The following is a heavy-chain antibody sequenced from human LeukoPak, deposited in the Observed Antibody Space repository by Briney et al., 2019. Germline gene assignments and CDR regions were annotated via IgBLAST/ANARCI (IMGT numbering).Heavy chain of an antibody. D-gene: IGHD4-11*01. V-gene: IGHV4-61*02. CDR1: GGSISSGSDY. Sequence: SQTLSLTCTVSGGSISSGSDYWSWIRQPAGKGLEWIGRIYTSGSTNYNPSLKSRVTISVDTSKNQFSLKLSSVTAADTAVYYCARGNPPPTVTIDYWGQGTLVTVSS. CDR3: ARGNPPPTVTIDY. J-gene: IGHJ4*02. CDR2: IYTSGST.